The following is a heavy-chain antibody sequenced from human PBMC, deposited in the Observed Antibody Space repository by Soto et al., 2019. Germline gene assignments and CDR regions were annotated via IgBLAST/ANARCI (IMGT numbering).Heavy chain of an antibody. CDR3: AKRRGAGGHFDY. Sequence: LRLSWAASGFTFSSYAMGWVRQGPGKGLEWVAVVSIGGSTHYADSVRGRFTISRDNSKNTLSLQMNSLTAEDTAVYFCAKRRGAGGHFDYWGQGALVTVSS. V-gene: IGHV3-23*01. CDR2: VSIGGST. J-gene: IGHJ4*02. D-gene: IGHD2-15*01. CDR1: GFTFSSYA.